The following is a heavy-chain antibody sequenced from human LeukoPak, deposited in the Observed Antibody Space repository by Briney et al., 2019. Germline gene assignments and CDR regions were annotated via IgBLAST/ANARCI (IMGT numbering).Heavy chain of an antibody. V-gene: IGHV4-59*01. D-gene: IGHD3-3*01. CDR1: GGSISSYY. CDR3: ARGHDFWSGEPPYNWFDP. J-gene: IGHJ5*02. Sequence: SETLSLTCTVSGGSISSYYWSWIRQPPGKGLEWIGYIYYSGSTNYNPSLKSRVTISVDTSKNQFSLKLSSVTAADTAVYYCARGHDFWSGEPPYNWFDPWGQGTLVTVSS. CDR2: IYYSGST.